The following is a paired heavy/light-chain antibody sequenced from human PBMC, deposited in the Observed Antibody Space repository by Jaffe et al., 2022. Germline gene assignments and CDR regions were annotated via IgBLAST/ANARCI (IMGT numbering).Light chain of an antibody. CDR1: SSDVGGYNY. CDR2: DVS. CDR3: SSYTSSSTLPSVV. J-gene: IGLJ2*01. Sequence: QSALTQPASVSGSPGQSITISCTGTSSDVGGYNYVSWYQQHPGKAPKLMIYDVSNRPSGVSNRFSGSKSGNTASLTISGLQAEDEADYYCSSYTSSSTLPSVVFGGGTKLTVL. V-gene: IGLV2-14*03.
Heavy chain of an antibody. V-gene: IGHV4-38-2*01. CDR1: GYSISSGYY. D-gene: IGHD3-10*01. CDR3: ARKRGSDLGTYYYGSGSYKAYYFDY. J-gene: IGHJ4*02. Sequence: QVQLQESGPGLVKPSETLSLTCAVSGYSISSGYYWGWIRQPPGKGLEWIGSIYHSGSTYYNPSLKSRVTISVDTSKNQFSLKLSSVTAADTAVYYCARKRGSDLGTYYYGSGSYKAYYFDYWGQGTLVTVSS. CDR2: IYHSGST.